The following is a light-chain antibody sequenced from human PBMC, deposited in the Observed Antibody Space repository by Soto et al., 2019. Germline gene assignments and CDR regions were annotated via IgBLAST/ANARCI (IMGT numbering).Light chain of an antibody. CDR1: QSISSN. J-gene: IGKJ2*01. Sequence: EIVMTQSPATLSVSPGERATLSCRASQSISSNLAWYQQKPGQAPRFLIYGASTRATGIPARFSGGGSGTEFTLTISRLQSEDVAVYYCQQYNNWPLYTFGQGTKLEIK. CDR3: QQYNNWPLYT. CDR2: GAS. V-gene: IGKV3-15*01.